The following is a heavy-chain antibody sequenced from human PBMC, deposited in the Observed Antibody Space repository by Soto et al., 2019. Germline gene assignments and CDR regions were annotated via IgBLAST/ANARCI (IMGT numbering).Heavy chain of an antibody. Sequence: EVQLVESGGGLVQPGGSLRLTCAASGFSFSSYWFHWFRQAPGKGLVWVQRIKTDGSSTDDEDSVKGRFTISRDNAKNTLYLQMNSLSAEDTAVYYCAKREGNTYGLFHWGQGTLVTVSS. D-gene: IGHD5-18*01. CDR3: AKREGNTYGLFH. V-gene: IGHV3-74*01. CDR2: IKTDGSST. J-gene: IGHJ4*02. CDR1: GFSFSSYW.